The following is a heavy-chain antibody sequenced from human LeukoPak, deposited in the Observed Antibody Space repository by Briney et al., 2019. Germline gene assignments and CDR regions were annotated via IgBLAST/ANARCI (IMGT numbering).Heavy chain of an antibody. CDR1: GYTFTSYE. CDR3: ARDDKTAAYDY. V-gene: IGHV1-18*01. J-gene: IGHJ4*02. D-gene: IGHD2-21*02. Sequence: ASVKVSCKASGYTFTSYEINWVRQATGQGLEWMGWISAYNGNTNYAQKLQGRVTMTTDTSTSTAYMELRSLRSDDTAVYYCARDDKTAAYDYWGQGTLVTVSS. CDR2: ISAYNGNT.